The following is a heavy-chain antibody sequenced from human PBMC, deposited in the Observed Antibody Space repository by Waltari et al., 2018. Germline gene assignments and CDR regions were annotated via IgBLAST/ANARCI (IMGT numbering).Heavy chain of an antibody. CDR1: GFTFSTHW. CDR3: VLFSSSFLGDC. CDR2: INTEGSTT. J-gene: IGHJ4*02. D-gene: IGHD6-13*01. V-gene: IGHV3-74*01. Sequence: EVQLVESGGGLVQPGGSLRLSCAASGFTFSTHWMHWVRQAPGKGLVSCSQINTEGSTTSYADSVGGRFTISRDNAKNTLFLQMNSLRAEDTAVYYCVLFSSSFLGDCWGQGTLVTVSS.